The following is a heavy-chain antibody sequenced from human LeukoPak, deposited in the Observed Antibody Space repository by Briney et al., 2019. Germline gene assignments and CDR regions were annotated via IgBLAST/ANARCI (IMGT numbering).Heavy chain of an antibody. Sequence: GGSLRLSCTASGFTFGDYAMSWFRQAPGKGLEWVSIISRTSESIFYADSVKGRFTISRDNAKNSLYLQMNSLRAEDTAVYYCAELGITMIGGVWGKGTTVTISS. CDR3: AELGITMIGGV. D-gene: IGHD3-10*02. V-gene: IGHV3-21*01. CDR1: GFTFGDYA. CDR2: ISRTSESI. J-gene: IGHJ6*04.